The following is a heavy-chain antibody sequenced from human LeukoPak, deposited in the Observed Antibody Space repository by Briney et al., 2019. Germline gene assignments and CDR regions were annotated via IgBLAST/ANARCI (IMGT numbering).Heavy chain of an antibody. CDR1: GFTFSDYW. V-gene: IGHV3-23*01. Sequence: PGGSLRLSCAASGFTFSDYWLQWVRQAPGKGLEWVSAISGSGGSTYYADSVKGRFTISRDNSKNTLYLQMNSLRAEDTAVYYCAKNGNCSSTSCYAYYGMDVWGQGTTVTVSS. D-gene: IGHD2-2*01. J-gene: IGHJ6*02. CDR3: AKNGNCSSTSCYAYYGMDV. CDR2: ISGSGGST.